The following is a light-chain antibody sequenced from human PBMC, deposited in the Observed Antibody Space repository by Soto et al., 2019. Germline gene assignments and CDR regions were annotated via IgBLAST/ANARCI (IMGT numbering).Light chain of an antibody. CDR3: QQAKSYPFT. V-gene: IGKV1-12*02. CDR2: TAS. J-gene: IGKJ4*01. CDR1: QDISSW. Sequence: IPMTQSPSSVSASVGDRVNITCRASQDISSWLAWYQQKPGKAPKLLLYTASSLQSGVPSRFIGSGSGTEFTLTLSSLQPEEFATYYCQQAKSYPFTFGGGTRVEMK.